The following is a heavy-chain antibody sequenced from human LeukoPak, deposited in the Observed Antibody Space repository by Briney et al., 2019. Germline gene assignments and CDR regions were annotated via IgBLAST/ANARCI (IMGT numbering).Heavy chain of an antibody. V-gene: IGHV3-20*04. CDR1: GFTFDDYG. CDR3: ARDRRHGITIFGVVITTFDY. D-gene: IGHD3-3*01. CDR2: INWNGGST. J-gene: IGHJ4*02. Sequence: GGSLRLSCAASGFTFDDYGMSWVRQAPGKGLEWVSGINWNGGSTGYADSVKGRFTISRDNAKNSLYLQMNSLRAEDTALYYCARDRRHGITIFGVVITTFDYWGQGTLVTVSS.